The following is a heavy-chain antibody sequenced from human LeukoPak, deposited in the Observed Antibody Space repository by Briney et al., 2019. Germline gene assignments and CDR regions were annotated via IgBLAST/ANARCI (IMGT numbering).Heavy chain of an antibody. D-gene: IGHD6-19*01. CDR2: IYHSGST. J-gene: IGHJ5*02. CDR1: GGSISSSNW. Sequence: SETLSLTCAVSGGSISSSNWWSWVRQPPGKGLEWIGEIYHSGSTNYNPSLKSRVTISVDTSKNQFSLKLSSVTAADTAVYYCARERYSSGPTLFDPWGQGTLVTVSS. CDR3: ARERYSSGPTLFDP. V-gene: IGHV4-4*02.